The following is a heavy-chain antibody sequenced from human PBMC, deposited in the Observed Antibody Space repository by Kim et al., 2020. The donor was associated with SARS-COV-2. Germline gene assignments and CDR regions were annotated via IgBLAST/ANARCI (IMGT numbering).Heavy chain of an antibody. Sequence: GGSLRLSCAASGFTFTSYAMSWFRQAPGKGLEWVSTISGDGGITYYGDSVKGRFTISRDTSKNTLYLQMNSLRADDAAVYYCAKIGGTTISHTMDVWGQGTTVSVSS. CDR1: GFTFTSYA. CDR3: AKIGGTTISHTMDV. D-gene: IGHD1-7*01. V-gene: IGHV3-23*01. J-gene: IGHJ6*02. CDR2: ISGDGGIT.